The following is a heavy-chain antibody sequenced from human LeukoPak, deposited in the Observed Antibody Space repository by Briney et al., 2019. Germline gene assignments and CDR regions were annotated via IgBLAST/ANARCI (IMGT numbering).Heavy chain of an antibody. D-gene: IGHD4-17*01. V-gene: IGHV4-4*07. CDR3: ATTTVTSHYYYYYMDV. Sequence: SETLSLTCTVSGGSISSYYWSWIRQPAGKGLEWIGRIYTSGSTNYNPSLKSRVTMSVDTSKNQFSLKLSSVTAADTAVYYCATTTVTSHYYYYYMDVWGKGTTVTVSS. CDR2: IYTSGST. CDR1: GGSISSYY. J-gene: IGHJ6*03.